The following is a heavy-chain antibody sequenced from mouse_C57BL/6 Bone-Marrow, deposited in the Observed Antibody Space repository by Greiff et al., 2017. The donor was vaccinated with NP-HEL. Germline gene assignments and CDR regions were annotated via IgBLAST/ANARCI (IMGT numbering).Heavy chain of an antibody. D-gene: IGHD1-1*01. V-gene: IGHV1-72*01. CDR2: IDPNSGDT. CDR1: GYTFTSYW. J-gene: IGHJ4*01. CDR3: ARKGSSDAMDY. Sequence: QVQLQQPGAELVKPGASVKLSCKASGYTFTSYWMHWVKQRPGRGLEWIGRIDPNSGDTKYNEKFKGKATLTVDKPSSTAYLPLSSLTSEDYAVYYCARKGSSDAMDYWGQGTSVTVSS.